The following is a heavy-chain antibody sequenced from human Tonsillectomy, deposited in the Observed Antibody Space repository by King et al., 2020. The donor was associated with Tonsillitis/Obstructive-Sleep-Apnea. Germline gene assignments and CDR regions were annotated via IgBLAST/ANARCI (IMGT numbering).Heavy chain of an antibody. CDR3: ARLDEGNTWLEGY. Sequence: QLVQSGAEVKKPGESLKISCKGSGYSFTSYWITWVRQMPGKGLEWMGRIDPSDSYTNYSPSFHGHVPISADKSISAAYLQVSSLKATDTARYYCARLDEGNTWLEGYWGQGTLVTVSS. CDR1: GYSFTSYW. CDR2: IDPSDSYT. J-gene: IGHJ4*02. V-gene: IGHV5-10-1*03. D-gene: IGHD1-1*01.